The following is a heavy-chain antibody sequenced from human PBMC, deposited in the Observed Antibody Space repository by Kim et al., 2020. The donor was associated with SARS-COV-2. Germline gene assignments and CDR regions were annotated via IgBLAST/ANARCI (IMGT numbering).Heavy chain of an antibody. CDR1: GGSISSSNW. D-gene: IGHD1-26*01. J-gene: IGHJ4*02. CDR2: IYHSGST. CDR3: ARDRRGMSSPAGY. Sequence: SETLCLTCAVSGGSISSSNWWSWVRQPPGKGLEWIGEIYHSGSTNYNPSLKSRVTISVDKSKNQFSLKLSSVTAADTAVYYCARDRRGMSSPAGYWGQGTLVTVSS. V-gene: IGHV4-4*02.